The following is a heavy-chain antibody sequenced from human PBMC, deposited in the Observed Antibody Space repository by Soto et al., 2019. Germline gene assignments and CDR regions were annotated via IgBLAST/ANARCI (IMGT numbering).Heavy chain of an antibody. J-gene: IGHJ4*02. D-gene: IGHD1-20*01. Sequence: SETLSLTCTVSGGSISRYYWTWIRQPPGKRLEWIGYIYYTGSTNYNPSLQSRVTMSIDTSKNQFSLNLSSVTAADTAIYYCATYNRPTYHFDYWGQGAPVTVSS. CDR1: GGSISRYY. CDR2: IYYTGST. V-gene: IGHV4-59*08. CDR3: ATYNRPTYHFDY.